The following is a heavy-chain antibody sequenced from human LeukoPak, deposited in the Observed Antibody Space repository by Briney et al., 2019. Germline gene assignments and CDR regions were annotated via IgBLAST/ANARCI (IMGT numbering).Heavy chain of an antibody. V-gene: IGHV3-7*01. J-gene: IGHJ4*02. CDR2: IKHDGSAN. CDR1: GFTFSDYW. Sequence: GGSLRLSCAASGFTFSDYWMSWVRQAPGKGLEWVANIKHDGSANYYVDSVKGRFTISRDNAKNSLYLQMNSLRAEDTAVYYCSRAEDYLGQGTRVTVSS. CDR3: SRAEDY.